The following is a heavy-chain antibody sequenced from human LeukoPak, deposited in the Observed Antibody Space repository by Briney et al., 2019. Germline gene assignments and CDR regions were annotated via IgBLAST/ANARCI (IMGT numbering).Heavy chain of an antibody. V-gene: IGHV4-4*07. D-gene: IGHD6-13*01. J-gene: IGHJ6*03. Sequence: SETLSLTCTVSGGSISSYYWSWIRRPAGKGLEWIGRIYTSGSTNYNPSLKSRVTMSVDTSKNQFSLKLSSVTAADTAVYYCARDRTSSSWQTYYYYYYMDVWGKGTTVTVSS. CDR3: ARDRTSSSWQTYYYYYYMDV. CDR1: GGSISSYY. CDR2: IYTSGST.